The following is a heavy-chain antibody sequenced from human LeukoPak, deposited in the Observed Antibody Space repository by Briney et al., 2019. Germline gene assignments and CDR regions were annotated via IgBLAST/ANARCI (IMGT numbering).Heavy chain of an antibody. V-gene: IGHV3-23*01. CDR3: AKEAVAGAYYFDY. CDR1: GFTFSSYA. CDR2: IPDGSSNT. Sequence: GGSLRLSCAASGFTFSSYAMSWVRQTPGKGLEWVSTIPDGSSNTYYADSVKGRFTISRDNSKNTLYLQMNSLRAEDTAVYYCAKEAVAGAYYFDYWGQGTLVTVSS. D-gene: IGHD6-19*01. J-gene: IGHJ4*02.